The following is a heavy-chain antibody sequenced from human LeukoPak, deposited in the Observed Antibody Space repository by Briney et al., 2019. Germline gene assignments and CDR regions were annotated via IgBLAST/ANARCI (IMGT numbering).Heavy chain of an antibody. V-gene: IGHV3-21*01. CDR1: GVTFSDYS. CDR3: VRHRTASDY. J-gene: IGHJ4*02. CDR2: ISPTSSYI. D-gene: IGHD3-16*02. Sequence: PGGSLRLSCAASGVTFSDYSMTWVRQAPGKGLEWVSSISPTSSYIYYADSLKGRFTISRDNAKNSLHLQMNSLRAEDTAVYYCVRHRTASDYWGQGALVTVSS.